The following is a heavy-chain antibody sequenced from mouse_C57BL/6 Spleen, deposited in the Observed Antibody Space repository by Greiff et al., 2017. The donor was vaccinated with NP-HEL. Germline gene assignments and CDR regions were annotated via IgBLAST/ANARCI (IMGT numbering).Heavy chain of an antibody. Sequence: EVKLQESGPELVKPGASVKISCKASGYSFTGYYMNWVKQSPEKSLEWIGVINPSTGGSTYNQKVKAKATLTVDKSSSTAYMQLKSLTSEDSAVYYCARKDYGSSGFDYWGQGTTLTVSS. CDR1: GYSFTGYY. CDR2: INPSTGGS. V-gene: IGHV1-42*01. D-gene: IGHD1-1*01. CDR3: ARKDYGSSGFDY. J-gene: IGHJ2*01.